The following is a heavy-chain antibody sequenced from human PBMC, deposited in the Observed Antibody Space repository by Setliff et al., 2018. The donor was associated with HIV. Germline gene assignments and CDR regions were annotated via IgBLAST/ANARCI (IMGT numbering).Heavy chain of an antibody. D-gene: IGHD4-17*01. Sequence: GASVKVSCKASGYTFNDYYIHWVRQAPGQGLEWMGWINPNSSDTNYAQKFQGSVTMTRDTSISTAYMDLSRLRSDDTAVYYCARRVPPIPSGDLDYWGQGTLVTVSS. CDR3: ARRVPPIPSGDLDY. CDR1: GYTFNDYY. J-gene: IGHJ4*02. CDR2: INPNSSDT. V-gene: IGHV1-2*02.